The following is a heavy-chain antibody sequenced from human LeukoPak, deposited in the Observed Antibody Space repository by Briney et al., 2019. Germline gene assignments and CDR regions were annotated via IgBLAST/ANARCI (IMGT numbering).Heavy chain of an antibody. CDR1: GFTFSSYG. J-gene: IGHJ2*01. CDR3: AKLWSYYWYFDL. D-gene: IGHD4/OR15-4a*01. V-gene: IGHV3-30*02. CDR2: IRYDGSNK. Sequence: GGSLRLSCAASGFTFSSYGMHWVRQAPGKGLEWVAFIRYDGSNKYYADSVKGRFTISRDNSKNTLYLQMNSLRAEDTAVYYCAKLWSYYWYFDLWGRGTLVTVSS.